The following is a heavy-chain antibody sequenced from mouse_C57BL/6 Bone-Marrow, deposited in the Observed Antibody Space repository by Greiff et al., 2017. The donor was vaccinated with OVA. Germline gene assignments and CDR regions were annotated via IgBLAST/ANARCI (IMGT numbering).Heavy chain of an antibody. V-gene: IGHV1-20*01. Sequence: EVQRVESGPELVKPGDSVKISCKASGYSFTGYFMNWVMQSHGKSLEWIGRINPYNGDTFYNQKFKGKATLTVDKSSSTAHMELRSLTSEDSAVYYCARSDSSGYDYYAMDYWGQGTSVTVSS. D-gene: IGHD3-2*02. CDR3: ARSDSSGYDYYAMDY. CDR1: GYSFTGYF. CDR2: INPYNGDT. J-gene: IGHJ4*01.